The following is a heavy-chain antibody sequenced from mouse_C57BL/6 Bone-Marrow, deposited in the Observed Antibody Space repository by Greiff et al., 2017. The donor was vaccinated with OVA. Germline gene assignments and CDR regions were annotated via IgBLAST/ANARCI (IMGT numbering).Heavy chain of an antibody. CDR1: GYSFTGYY. D-gene: IGHD2-3*01. J-gene: IGHJ2*01. CDR2: INPSTGGT. V-gene: IGHV1-42*01. CDR3: ARRALYDSYLYYFDY. Sequence: VQLQQSGPELVKPGASVKISCKASGYSFTGYYMNWVKQSPEKSLEWIGEINPSTGGTTYNQKFKAKATLTVDKSSSTAYMQLKSLTSEDSAVYYCARRALYDSYLYYFDYWGQGTTLTVSS.